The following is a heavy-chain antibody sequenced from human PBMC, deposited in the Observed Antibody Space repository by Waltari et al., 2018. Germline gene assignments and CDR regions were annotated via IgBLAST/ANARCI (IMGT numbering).Heavy chain of an antibody. CDR2: LSYSGSA. CDR1: GGSIISGSYY. CDR3: ARPNYGSGNPAADAFDI. J-gene: IGHJ3*02. D-gene: IGHD3-10*01. Sequence: QLQLQESGPRLVKPSETLSLTCSVSGGSIISGSYYWGWIRQPPGKGLEWIGTLSYSGSADDNPSLSSRVTMSLDTSKNQFSLKLTSVTAADTAVYFCARPNYGSGNPAADAFDIWGQGTMVTVSS. V-gene: IGHV4-39*01.